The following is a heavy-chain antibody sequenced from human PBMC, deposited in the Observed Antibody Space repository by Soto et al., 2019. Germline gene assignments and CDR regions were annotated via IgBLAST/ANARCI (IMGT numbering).Heavy chain of an antibody. J-gene: IGHJ3*02. Sequence: GGSLRLSCAASGFTFSSYAMSWVRQAPGKGLERVSAISGSGGSTYYADSVKGRFTISRDNSKNTLYLQMNSLRVEDTAVYSCARVRGGSCSGVTCYGAFDIWGQGTMVTVSS. V-gene: IGHV3-23*01. CDR2: ISGSGGST. CDR1: GFTFSSYA. D-gene: IGHD2-15*01. CDR3: ARVRGGSCSGVTCYGAFDI.